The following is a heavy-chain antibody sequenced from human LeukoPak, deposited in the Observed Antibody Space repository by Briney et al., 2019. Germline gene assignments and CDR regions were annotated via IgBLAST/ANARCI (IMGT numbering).Heavy chain of an antibody. CDR1: GCSISSSSYY. Sequence: PWESVSLTCTVSGCSISSSSYYWGWIRQPPGKGLEWIGTNHYSRSTHYNPSLKSRVTISVDTSNNQYPLKLSPVTAADTAEYYCARRKSIAAAGTIDYWGQGTLVTVSS. V-gene: IGHV4-39*01. CDR3: ARRKSIAAAGTIDY. D-gene: IGHD6-13*01. J-gene: IGHJ4*02. CDR2: NHYSRST.